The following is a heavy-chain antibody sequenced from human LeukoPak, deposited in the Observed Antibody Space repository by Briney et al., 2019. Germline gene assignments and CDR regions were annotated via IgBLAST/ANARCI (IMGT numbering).Heavy chain of an antibody. V-gene: IGHV4-31*03. CDR1: GGSISSGGYY. CDR2: IYYSGST. J-gene: IGHJ5*02. D-gene: IGHD2-21*02. Sequence: SQTLSLTCTVSGGSISSGGYYWSWIRQHPGKGLEWIGYIYYSGSTYYNPSLNSRVTISVDTSKNQFSLKLSSVTAADTAVYYCAREGPAYCGGDCSDQHWFDPWGQGTLVTVSS. CDR3: AREGPAYCGGDCSDQHWFDP.